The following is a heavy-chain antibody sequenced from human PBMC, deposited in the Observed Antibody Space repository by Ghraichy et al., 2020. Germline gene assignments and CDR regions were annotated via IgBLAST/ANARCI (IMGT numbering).Heavy chain of an antibody. J-gene: IGHJ4*02. CDR1: GGSISDSNW. CDR3: ARRASSWFDY. Sequence: TLSLTCAVSGGSISDSNWWSWVRQPPGKGLEWIGEIYHSGNTNYNPPLKSRVTISVDKSKNQLSLRLSSVTAADTAVYFCARRASSWFDYWGQGTLVTVSS. CDR2: IYHSGNT. D-gene: IGHD6-6*01. V-gene: IGHV4-4*01.